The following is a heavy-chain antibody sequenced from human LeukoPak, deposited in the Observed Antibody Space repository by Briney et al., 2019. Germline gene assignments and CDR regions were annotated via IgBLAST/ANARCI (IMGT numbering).Heavy chain of an antibody. Sequence: ASVKVSCKASGYNFTTFYIHWVRQAPGQGLEWMGIINPNGGRTYYAQKFRARVTMTSDTSTSTVYMELRSLRSDDTAVYYCARLLVEMATVDAFDIWGQGTMVTVSS. J-gene: IGHJ3*02. CDR2: INPNGGRT. CDR1: GYNFTTFY. D-gene: IGHD5-24*01. V-gene: IGHV1-46*01. CDR3: ARLLVEMATVDAFDI.